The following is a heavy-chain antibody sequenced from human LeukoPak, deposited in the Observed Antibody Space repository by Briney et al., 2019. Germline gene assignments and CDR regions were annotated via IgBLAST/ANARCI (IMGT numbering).Heavy chain of an antibody. CDR1: GGSISSYY. Sequence: SETLSLTCTVSGGSISSYYLSWIRQPPGKGLEWIGDIYSSGNTNYNPSLKSRVTISVDTSKNQLSLLLRPVPSAHTPVYYCASTYYYDSSGYDAFDIWGQGTMVTVSS. V-gene: IGHV4-59*08. CDR3: ASTYYYDSSGYDAFDI. J-gene: IGHJ3*02. CDR2: IYSSGNT. D-gene: IGHD3-22*01.